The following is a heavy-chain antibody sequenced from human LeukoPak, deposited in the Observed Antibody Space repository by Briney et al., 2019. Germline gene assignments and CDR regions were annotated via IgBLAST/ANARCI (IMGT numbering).Heavy chain of an antibody. CDR1: GGTLSRFA. V-gene: IGHV1-69*13. Sequence: SVKVSCKASGGTLSRFAISWVRQAPGQGLEWMGGIIPIFGTANYAQKFQGRVTITADESASTAYMELSSLRSDDTAVYNCARVVTPRYCSSPSCFWKGWFDPWGQGTLVTVSS. J-gene: IGHJ5*02. CDR2: IIPIFGTA. CDR3: ARVVTPRYCSSPSCFWKGWFDP. D-gene: IGHD2-2*01.